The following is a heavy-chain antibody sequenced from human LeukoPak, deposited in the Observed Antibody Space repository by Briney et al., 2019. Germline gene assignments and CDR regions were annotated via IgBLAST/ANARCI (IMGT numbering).Heavy chain of an antibody. J-gene: IGHJ4*02. CDR1: GYTFTSYY. V-gene: IGHV1-46*01. CDR2: INPSGGST. Sequence: ASVKVSCKASGYTFTSYYMHWVRQAPGQGLEWMGRINPSGGSTSYAQKFQGRVTMTRGMSTSTVYMELSSLRSEDTAVYYCARVYGVGAPRGGLGYWGQGTLVTVSS. D-gene: IGHD1-26*01. CDR3: ARVYGVGAPRGGLGY.